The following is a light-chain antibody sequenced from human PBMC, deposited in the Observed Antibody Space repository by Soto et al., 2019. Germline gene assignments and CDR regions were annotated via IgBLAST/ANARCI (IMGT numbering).Light chain of an antibody. CDR2: DAS. J-gene: IGKJ1*01. CDR1: HGVSTF. V-gene: IGKV3-11*01. CDR3: QQRSNSWT. Sequence: EIVLTQSPATLSLSPGERATLSCRASHGVSTFLAWYQQKPGQAPRLLIYDASNRASDIPARFSGSGSGTDFTLTISSLEPEDFAVYYCQQRSNSWTFGQGTKVEIK.